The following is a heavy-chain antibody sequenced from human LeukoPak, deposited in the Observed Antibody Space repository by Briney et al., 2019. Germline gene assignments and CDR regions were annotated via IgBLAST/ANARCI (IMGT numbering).Heavy chain of an antibody. D-gene: IGHD6-13*01. CDR1: GFTFSSYS. CDR2: ISSSSSYI. V-gene: IGHV3-21*01. J-gene: IGHJ5*02. CDR3: ARDRRRTSSSGSFDP. Sequence: GGSLRLSCAASGFTFSSYSMNWVRQAPGKGLEWVSSISSSSSYIYYADSVKGRFTISRDNAKNSLYLQTNSLRAEDTAVYYCARDRRRTSSSGSFDPWGQGTLVTVSS.